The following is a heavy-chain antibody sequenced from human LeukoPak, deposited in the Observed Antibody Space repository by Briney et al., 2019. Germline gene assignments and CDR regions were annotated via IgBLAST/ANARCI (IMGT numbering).Heavy chain of an antibody. J-gene: IGHJ3*02. CDR3: THYYDGSGYYGAFDS. V-gene: IGHV3-73*01. CDR2: IRSKAKSYAT. Sequence: GGSPRLSCAASGFTFSDSAVHWVRQASGKGLEWVGRIRSKAKSYATAYAASVKGRFTISRDDSETTAYLQMNSLKTEDTAVYYCTHYYDGSGYYGAFDSWGQGTMVTVSS. D-gene: IGHD3-22*01. CDR1: GFTFSDSA.